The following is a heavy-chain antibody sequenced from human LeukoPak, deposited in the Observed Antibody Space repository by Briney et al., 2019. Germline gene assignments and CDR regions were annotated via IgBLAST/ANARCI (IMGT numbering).Heavy chain of an antibody. D-gene: IGHD3-22*01. CDR3: ARDPGYYDSSGYVD. CDR2: IYYSGST. CDR1: GGSISSGDYY. V-gene: IGHV4-30-4*01. J-gene: IGHJ4*02. Sequence: SQTLSLTCTVSGGSISSGDYYWSWIRQPPGKGLEWIGYIYYSGSTYYNPSLKSRVTISVDTSKNQFSLKLSSVTAADTAVYYCARDPGYYDSSGYVDWGQGTLVTASS.